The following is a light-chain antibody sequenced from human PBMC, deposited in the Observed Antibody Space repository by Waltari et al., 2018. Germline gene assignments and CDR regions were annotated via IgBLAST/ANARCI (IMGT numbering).Light chain of an antibody. CDR3: QQYSSFST. V-gene: IGKV1-5*03. J-gene: IGKJ2*01. CDR2: MAS. Sequence: DIQMTQSPSTLSASVGDRVTISCRASQNVGTWLAWYQQKPGKAPKRLIYMASSLESGVPSSFSGSGSGTEFTLTISSLQPDDFATYSWQQYSSFSTFGQGTKV. CDR1: QNVGTW.